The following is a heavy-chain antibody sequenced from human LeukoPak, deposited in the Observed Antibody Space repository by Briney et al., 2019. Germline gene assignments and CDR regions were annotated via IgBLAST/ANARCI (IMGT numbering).Heavy chain of an antibody. Sequence: ASVKVSCKASGYTFTSYGISWVRQAPGQGLEWMGWIRAYNGNTNYAQKLQGRVTMTTDTSTSTAYMELRSLRSDDTAVYYCARDGLYDYVWGSYRPEDYYYGMDVWGQGTTVTVSS. CDR1: GYTFTSYG. J-gene: IGHJ6*02. V-gene: IGHV1-18*01. D-gene: IGHD3-16*02. CDR2: IRAYNGNT. CDR3: ARDGLYDYVWGSYRPEDYYYGMDV.